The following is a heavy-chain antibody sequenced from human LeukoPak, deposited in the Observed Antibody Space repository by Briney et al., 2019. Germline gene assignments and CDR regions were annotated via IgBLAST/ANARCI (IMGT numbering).Heavy chain of an antibody. J-gene: IGHJ6*03. D-gene: IGHD3-10*01. CDR1: GFTFSNSA. CDR3: ARDKALMLRGVIIRENYYYYMDV. V-gene: IGHV3-23*01. CDR2: VSGSGTTT. Sequence: GGSLRLSCAASGFTFSNSAMSWVRQAPGEGLEWVSAVSGSGTTTYYADSVKGRFTISRDNSKNTLYLQMNSLRAEDTAVYYCARDKALMLRGVIIRENYYYYMDVWGKGTTVTISS.